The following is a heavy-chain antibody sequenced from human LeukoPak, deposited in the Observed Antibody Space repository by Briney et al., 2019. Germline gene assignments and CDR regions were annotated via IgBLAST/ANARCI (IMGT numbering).Heavy chain of an antibody. CDR3: ARGRTIFGVVIIGYLLDY. CDR2: INHSGST. CDR1: GGSFSGYY. V-gene: IGHV4-34*01. Sequence: SETLSLTCAVYGGSFSGYYWSWIRQPPGKGLEWIGEINHSGSTKYNPSLKSRVTISVDTSKNQFSLKLSSVTAAATAVYYCARGRTIFGVVIIGYLLDYWGQGTLVTVSS. D-gene: IGHD3-3*01. J-gene: IGHJ4*02.